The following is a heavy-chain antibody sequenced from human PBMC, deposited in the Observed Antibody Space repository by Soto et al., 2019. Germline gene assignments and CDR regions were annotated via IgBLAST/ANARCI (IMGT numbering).Heavy chain of an antibody. CDR2: IYWDDDK. Sequence: QITLKESGPPLVKPTQTLTLTCTFSGFLLSTSGVGVAWIRQPPGKALEWLSLIYWDDDKRYSPSLKSRLPITNDTSKNQVVLTMTNMAPVDTATYYCAHTPEGASRILSTGQYFQHWGNGTLFTVAT. J-gene: IGHJ1*01. CDR3: AHTPEGASRILSTGQYFQH. V-gene: IGHV2-5*02. CDR1: GFLLSTSGVG. D-gene: IGHD2-2*01.